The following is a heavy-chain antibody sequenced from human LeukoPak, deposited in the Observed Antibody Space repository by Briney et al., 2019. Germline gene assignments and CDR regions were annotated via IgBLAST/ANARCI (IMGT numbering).Heavy chain of an antibody. CDR3: ARRRYYDYVWGSYRHTPFDY. D-gene: IGHD3-16*02. Sequence: SETLSLTCAVYGGSFSGYYWSWIRQPPGKGLDGIGEINHSGSNNYNPSLKRRVTISVDTSKNQFSLKLSSVTAADTAVYYCARRRYYDYVWGSYRHTPFDYWGQGTLVTVSS. CDR1: GGSFSGYY. CDR2: INHSGSN. J-gene: IGHJ4*02. V-gene: IGHV4-34*01.